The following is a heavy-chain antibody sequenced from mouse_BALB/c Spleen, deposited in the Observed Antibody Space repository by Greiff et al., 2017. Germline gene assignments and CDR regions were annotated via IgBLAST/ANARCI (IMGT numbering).Heavy chain of an antibody. Sequence: QVQLKQSGAELARPGASVKMSCKASGYTFTSYTMHWVKQRPGQGLEWIGYINPSSGYTNYNQKFKDKATLTADKSSSTAYMQLSSLTSEDSAVYYCARADPDGYYDYWGQGTTLTVSS. V-gene: IGHV1-4*01. CDR2: INPSSGYT. D-gene: IGHD2-3*01. J-gene: IGHJ2*01. CDR1: GYTFTSYT. CDR3: ARADPDGYYDY.